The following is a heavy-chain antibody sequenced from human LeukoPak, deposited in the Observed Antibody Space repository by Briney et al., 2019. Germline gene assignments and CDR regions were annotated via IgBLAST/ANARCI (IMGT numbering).Heavy chain of an antibody. V-gene: IGHV3-30*04. CDR2: ISYDGSNK. CDR3: ARDGYYGSGSYYNVPTLYFDY. J-gene: IGHJ4*02. CDR1: RFTFSNYA. Sequence: GRSLRLSCAASRFTFSNYAMHWVRQAPGKGLEWVAVISYDGSNKYYADSVKGRFTISRDNSKNTLYLQMNSLRAEDTAVYYCARDGYYGSGSYYNVPTLYFDYWGQGTLVTVSS. D-gene: IGHD3-10*01.